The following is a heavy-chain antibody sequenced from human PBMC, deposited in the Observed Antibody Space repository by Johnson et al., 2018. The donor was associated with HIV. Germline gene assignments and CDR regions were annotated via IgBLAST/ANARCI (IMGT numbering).Heavy chain of an antibody. D-gene: IGHD6-19*01. Sequence: VQLVESGGGLLQPGGSLRLSCAASGFTFSCYDVHWVRQATGKGLEWVSPIGTAGDTYYPGSVKGRFTISRENAKNTLYLHMNSLRAEDTAVYYCARDQSNGWNRGAFDIWGQGTVVTVSS. V-gene: IGHV3-13*01. CDR2: IGTAGDT. CDR1: GFTFSCYD. J-gene: IGHJ3*02. CDR3: ARDQSNGWNRGAFDI.